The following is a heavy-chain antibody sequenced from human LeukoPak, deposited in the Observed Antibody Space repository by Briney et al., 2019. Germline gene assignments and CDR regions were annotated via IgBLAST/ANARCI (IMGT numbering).Heavy chain of an antibody. CDR2: IYPGDSDT. V-gene: IGHV5-51*01. CDR3: TGHAAGGPY. J-gene: IGHJ4*02. CDR1: WDSFSSIC. D-gene: IGHD2-8*02. Sequence: ESPKILCCDSWDSFSSICNRWGRQRPRKELERMGIIYPGDSDTRYSPSFQGQVTISAGKSINTAYLQWSRLKVSDTAIYYCTGHAAGGPYWGQGALVTVSS.